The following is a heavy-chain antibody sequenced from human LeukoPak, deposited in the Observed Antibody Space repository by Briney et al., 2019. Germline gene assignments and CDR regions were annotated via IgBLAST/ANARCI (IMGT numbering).Heavy chain of an antibody. CDR2: ISGSGGST. CDR1: GFTFGNYA. Sequence: GGSLRLSCAASGFTFGNYAMSWVRQAPGKGLEWVSAISGSGGSTYSADSVKGRFTISRDNSKNTLYLQMNSLRAEDTAVCYCAKDSSAYSTYIDYWGQGTLVTVSS. V-gene: IGHV3-23*01. CDR3: AKDSSAYSTYIDY. D-gene: IGHD3-22*01. J-gene: IGHJ4*02.